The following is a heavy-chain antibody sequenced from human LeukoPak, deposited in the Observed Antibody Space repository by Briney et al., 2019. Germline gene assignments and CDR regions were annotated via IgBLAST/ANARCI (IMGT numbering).Heavy chain of an antibody. CDR3: TLGHGSSWHSVREP. D-gene: IGHD6-13*01. CDR2: IKSKTDGGTT. CDR1: GFTFSNAW. V-gene: IGHV3-15*01. J-gene: IGHJ5*02. Sequence: GGSLRLSCIASGFTFSNAWMSWVRQAPGKGLEWVGRIKSKTDGGTTDYAAPVKGRFTISRDDSKNTLYLQMNSLKTEDTAVYYCTLGHGSSWHSVREPWGQGTLVTVSS.